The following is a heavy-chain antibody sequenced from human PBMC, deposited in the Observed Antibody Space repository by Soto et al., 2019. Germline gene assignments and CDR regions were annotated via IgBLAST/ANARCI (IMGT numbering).Heavy chain of an antibody. V-gene: IGHV1-46*01. D-gene: IGHD6-19*01. CDR1: GYTSINYY. CDR2: INPNGGST. J-gene: IGHJ3*02. Sequence: ASVKVSCKASGYTSINYYMHWVRQAPGQGLEWMGIINPNGGSTTYAQKFQGRVTLTRDTSTNTVNMELSSLRSEDTAVYYCAREKWLVRRNDPFDIWGQGTMVTVSS. CDR3: AREKWLVRRNDPFDI.